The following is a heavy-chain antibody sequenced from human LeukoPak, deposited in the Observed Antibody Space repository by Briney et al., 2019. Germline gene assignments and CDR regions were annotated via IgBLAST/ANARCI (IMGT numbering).Heavy chain of an antibody. CDR3: ARDSPHLGIVY. D-gene: IGHD7-27*01. CDR1: GGSISSYY. J-gene: IGHJ4*02. V-gene: IGHV4-4*07. Sequence: SETLSLTCTVSGGSISSYYWSWIRQPAGKGLEWIGRIYTSGSTNYNPSLKSRVTISVDRSKNQFSLKLSSVTAADTAVYYCARDSPHLGIVYWGQGTLVTVSS. CDR2: IYTSGST.